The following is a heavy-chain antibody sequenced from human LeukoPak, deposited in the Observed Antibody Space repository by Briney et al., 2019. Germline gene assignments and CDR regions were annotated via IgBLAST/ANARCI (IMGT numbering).Heavy chain of an antibody. D-gene: IGHD3-22*01. CDR2: IKSKTNGGTT. J-gene: IGHJ4*02. CDR3: TLHYDSSGALFDY. Sequence: GGSLRLSCAASGFTLSNAWLSWVRQAPGKGLEWVGRIKSKTNGGTTDFAAPVKGRFTISREDSKNTLYLQMNSLKTEDTAVYYCTLHYDSSGALFDYWGQGSLVTVSS. V-gene: IGHV3-15*01. CDR1: GFTLSNAW.